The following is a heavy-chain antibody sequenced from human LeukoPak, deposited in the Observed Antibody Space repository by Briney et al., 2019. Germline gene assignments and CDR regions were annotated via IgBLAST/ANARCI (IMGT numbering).Heavy chain of an antibody. Sequence: GGSLRLSCAASGFTFSNAWMSWVRQAPGKGLEWVGRIKSKTDGGTTGYAAPVKGRFTISRDDSKNTLYLQMNSLKTEDTAVYYCTTGGYYDSSGYLFDIWGQGTMVTVSS. V-gene: IGHV3-15*01. CDR3: TTGGYYDSSGYLFDI. CDR2: IKSKTDGGTT. J-gene: IGHJ3*02. D-gene: IGHD3-22*01. CDR1: GFTFSNAW.